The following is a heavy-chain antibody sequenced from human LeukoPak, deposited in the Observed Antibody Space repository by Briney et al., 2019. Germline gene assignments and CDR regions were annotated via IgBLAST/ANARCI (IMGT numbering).Heavy chain of an antibody. V-gene: IGHV1-2*02. CDR1: GYTFTDYY. CDR3: ATIEGGAGTD. Sequence: SVKVSCKASGYTFTDYYIHWVRQAPGQGLEWTGSIYPKSGDTKYAQKFQGRVTMTRDTSITTAYMELTRLTSDDTAVYSCATIEGGAGTDWGQGTLVTVSS. D-gene: IGHD6-19*01. CDR2: IYPKSGDT. J-gene: IGHJ4*02.